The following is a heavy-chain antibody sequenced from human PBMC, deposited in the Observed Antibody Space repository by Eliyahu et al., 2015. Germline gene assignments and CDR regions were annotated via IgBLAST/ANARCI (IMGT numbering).Heavy chain of an antibody. CDR3: AHRREDPRSRGPGSSFDY. D-gene: IGHD2-15*01. CDR1: XVSXSXTGVS. V-gene: IGHV2-5*02. J-gene: IGHJ4*02. CDR2: XYWDDDK. Sequence: QITLKESGPSLVKPTQTLXLTCTLSXVSXSXTGVSVGWXRQPPVKALEWLALXYWDDDKRYRPSLKSSLTITKDASKNQVVLIMTNVDPVDTATYYCAHRREDPRSRGPGSSFDYWGQGTLVTVSS.